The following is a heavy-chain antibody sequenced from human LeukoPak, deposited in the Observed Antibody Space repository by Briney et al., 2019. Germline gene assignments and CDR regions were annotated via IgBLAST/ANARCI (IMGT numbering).Heavy chain of an antibody. V-gene: IGHV1-69*05. CDR3: ARDGADYDFWSGYYLGGFDY. CDR1: GGTFSSYA. D-gene: IGHD3-3*01. Sequence: SVKVSCKASGGTFSSYAISGVRQAPGQGVEWMGGIITIFGTANYAQKFQGRVTNTTDESTSTAYMELGSLRSEDTAVYYCARDGADYDFWSGYYLGGFDYWGQGNLVTVSS. CDR2: IITIFGTA. J-gene: IGHJ4*02.